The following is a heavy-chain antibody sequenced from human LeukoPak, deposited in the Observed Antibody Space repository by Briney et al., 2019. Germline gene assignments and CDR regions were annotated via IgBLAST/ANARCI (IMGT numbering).Heavy chain of an antibody. CDR1: GSTFGDHA. Sequence: GGSLRLSCAASGSTFGDHAMSWVRQAPGKGLEWVGFIRSKAYRGTTEYAASVQGRFTISRDDSKSIVYLEMNSLQTEDTAVYYCTRGSIQLWIHNGMDVWGQGTTVTVSS. V-gene: IGHV3-49*04. J-gene: IGHJ6*02. CDR3: TRGSIQLWIHNGMDV. D-gene: IGHD5-24*01. CDR2: IRSKAYRGTT.